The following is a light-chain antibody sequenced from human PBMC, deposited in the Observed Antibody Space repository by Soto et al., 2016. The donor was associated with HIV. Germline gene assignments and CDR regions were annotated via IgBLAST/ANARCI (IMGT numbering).Light chain of an antibody. J-gene: IGKJ4*01. Sequence: DIQLTQSPSSLSASVGDRVTITCRVSQGISSYLNCYRQKPGKVPKLLIYSASNLQSGVPSRFSGSGSGTEFTLTISSLQPEDFATYYCLQHTRYPLTFGGGTKVEIK. CDR3: LQHTRYPLT. CDR1: QGISSY. V-gene: IGKV1-27*01. CDR2: SAS.